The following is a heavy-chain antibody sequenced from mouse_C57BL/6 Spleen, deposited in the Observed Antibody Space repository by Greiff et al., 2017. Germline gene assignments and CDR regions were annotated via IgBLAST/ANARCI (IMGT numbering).Heavy chain of an antibody. CDR3: TRDPLNYYGSSYDAMDY. Sequence: EVKLMESGEGLVKPGGSLKLSCAASGFTFSSYAMSWVRQTPEKRLEWVAYISSGGDYIYYADTVKGRFTISSDNARNTLYLQMSSLKSEDTAMYYCTRDPLNYYGSSYDAMDYWGQGTSVTVSA. CDR1: GFTFSSYA. D-gene: IGHD1-1*01. J-gene: IGHJ4*01. CDR2: ISSGGDYI. V-gene: IGHV5-9-1*02.